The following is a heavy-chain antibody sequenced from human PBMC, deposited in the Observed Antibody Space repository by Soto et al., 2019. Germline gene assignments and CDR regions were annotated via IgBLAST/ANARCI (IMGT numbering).Heavy chain of an antibody. J-gene: IGHJ6*02. V-gene: IGHV1-24*01. D-gene: IGHD2-2*01. Sequence: QVQLIQSGAEVKKPGASVKVSCKVSGYIVTKLSMHWVRQAPGKGLEWMGGFDPEDGETVYAQKFQGRVPMTEDRSSDSAFLELSSWTSEATAVYYCATSSPANCYYGVDVWGQGTTVTVSS. CDR1: GYIVTKLS. CDR3: ATSSPANCYYGVDV. CDR2: FDPEDGET.